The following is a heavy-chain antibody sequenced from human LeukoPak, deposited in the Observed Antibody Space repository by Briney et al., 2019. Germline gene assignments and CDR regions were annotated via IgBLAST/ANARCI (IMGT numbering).Heavy chain of an antibody. CDR2: ITFSSSII. J-gene: IGHJ4*02. D-gene: IGHD1-26*01. V-gene: IGHV3-48*01. Sequence: GGSLRLSCAASGFTFSSYSMNWVRQAPGKGLEWVSYITFSSSIIYYADSVKGRFTISRDNAKNSLYLEMNSLRAEDTAVYYCARDEVGGSYAYWGQGTLVTVSS. CDR1: GFTFSSYS. CDR3: ARDEVGGSYAY.